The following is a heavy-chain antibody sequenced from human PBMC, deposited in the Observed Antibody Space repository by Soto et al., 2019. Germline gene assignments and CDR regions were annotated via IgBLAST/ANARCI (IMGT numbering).Heavy chain of an antibody. V-gene: IGHV4-34*01. D-gene: IGHD3-10*01. CDR2: INHSGST. CDR1: GGSFSGYY. Sequence: SETLSLTCAVYGGSFSGYYWRWIRQPPGKGLEWIGEINHSGSTNYNPSLKSRVTISVDTSKNQFSLKLSSVTAADTAVYYCARTKTYYYGSGSYYRGNYFDYWGQGTLVTGSS. J-gene: IGHJ4*02. CDR3: ARTKTYYYGSGSYYRGNYFDY.